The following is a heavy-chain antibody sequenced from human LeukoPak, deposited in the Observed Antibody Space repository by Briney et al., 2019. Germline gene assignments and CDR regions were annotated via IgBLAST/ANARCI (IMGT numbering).Heavy chain of an antibody. CDR3: AREEISIVVVPAARYYFDY. Sequence: ASVTVSCKASGYTFTSYGISWVRQAPGQGLEWMGWISAYNGNTNYAQKLQGRVTMTTDTSTSTAYMELRSLRSDDTAVYYCAREEISIVVVPAARYYFDYWGQGTLVTVSS. J-gene: IGHJ4*02. CDR1: GYTFTSYG. V-gene: IGHV1-18*01. CDR2: ISAYNGNT. D-gene: IGHD2-2*01.